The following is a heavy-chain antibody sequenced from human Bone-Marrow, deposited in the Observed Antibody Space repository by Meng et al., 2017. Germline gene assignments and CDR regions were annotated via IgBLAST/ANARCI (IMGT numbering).Heavy chain of an antibody. CDR3: AREQLVVVPAATRDYYYYYGMDV. CDR2: IYYSGST. Sequence: SETLSLTCTVSGGSISSGGYYWSWIRQHPGKGLEWIGYIYYSGSTNYNPSLKSRVTISVDTSKNQFSLKLSSVTAADTAVYYCAREQLVVVPAATRDYYYYYGMDVWGQGTTVTVSS. CDR1: GGSISSGGYY. J-gene: IGHJ6*02. D-gene: IGHD2-2*01. V-gene: IGHV4-61*08.